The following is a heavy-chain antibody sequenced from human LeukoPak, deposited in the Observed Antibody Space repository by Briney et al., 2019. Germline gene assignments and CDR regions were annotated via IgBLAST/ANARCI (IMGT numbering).Heavy chain of an antibody. J-gene: IGHJ6*02. CDR3: ARVTDTALDYFNGMGV. V-gene: IGHV3-48*02. Sequence: PGGSLRLSCAASRFTFSSYSMNWVRQAPGKGLEWVSYTSSSDSTKYYADSVKGRFTISRDNAKNSLYLQMNGLRDEDTAVYYCARVTDTALDYFNGMGVWGQGTTVTVSS. CDR2: TSSSDSTK. D-gene: IGHD5-18*01. CDR1: RFTFSSYS.